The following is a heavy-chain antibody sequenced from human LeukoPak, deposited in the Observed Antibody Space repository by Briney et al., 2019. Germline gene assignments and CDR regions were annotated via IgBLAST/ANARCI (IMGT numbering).Heavy chain of an antibody. Sequence: GRSLRLSCEASGFSFDDFDMHWVRHAPGEGLEWVSRIGWNGRSIHYADSVKGRFTISRDNAKNSLYLQMNSLRAEDTALYYCAKDSDYFGSGSYYNFWDVWGQGTTVIVSS. D-gene: IGHD3-10*01. V-gene: IGHV3-9*01. CDR1: GFSFDDFD. CDR2: IGWNGRSI. J-gene: IGHJ6*02. CDR3: AKDSDYFGSGSYYNFWDV.